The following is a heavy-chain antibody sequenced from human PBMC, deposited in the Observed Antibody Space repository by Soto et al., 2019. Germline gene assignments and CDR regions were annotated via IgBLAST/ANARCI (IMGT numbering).Heavy chain of an antibody. CDR3: ARDLLGYCSGGSCGNNWFDP. CDR2: ISSSSSYI. D-gene: IGHD2-15*01. CDR1: GFTFSSYS. Sequence: GGSLRLSCAASGFTFSSYSMNWVRQAPGKGLEWVSSISSSSSYIYYADSVKGRFTISRDNAKNSLYLQMNSLGAEDTAVYYCARDLLGYCSGGSCGNNWFDPWGQGTLVTVSS. V-gene: IGHV3-21*01. J-gene: IGHJ5*02.